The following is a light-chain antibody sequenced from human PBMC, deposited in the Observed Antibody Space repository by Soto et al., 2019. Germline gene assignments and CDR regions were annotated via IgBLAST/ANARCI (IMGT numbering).Light chain of an antibody. CDR2: GAS. Sequence: EIVLTQSPGTLSLSPGERATLSCMASQRVSSRYLAWYQQKPGQAPRLLIYGASTRATGIPDRFSGSGSGTDVPLTISRLEPEDFAAYYCQQYGNSPYTFGQGTKLEIK. J-gene: IGKJ2*01. CDR1: QRVSSRY. CDR3: QQYGNSPYT. V-gene: IGKV3-20*01.